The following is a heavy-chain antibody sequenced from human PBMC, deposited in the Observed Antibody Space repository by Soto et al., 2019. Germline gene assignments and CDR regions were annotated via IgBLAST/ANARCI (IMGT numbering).Heavy chain of an antibody. Sequence: EVQLVESGGGLVKPGGSLRLSCAASGLTFTNAWMNWVRQVPGKGLEWVGRIKSKTNGGTIEYAGSVKDRFTISRDDSKDTLYLQMNSLKTEDTAVYHCNTDRHDRSRGWYLEYWGQGTLVTVSS. D-gene: IGHD6-19*01. CDR2: IKSKTNGGTI. CDR1: GLTFTNAW. CDR3: NTDRHDRSRGWYLEY. J-gene: IGHJ4*02. V-gene: IGHV3-15*07.